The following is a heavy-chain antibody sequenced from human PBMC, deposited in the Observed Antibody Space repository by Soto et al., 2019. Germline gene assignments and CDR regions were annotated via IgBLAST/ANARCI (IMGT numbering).Heavy chain of an antibody. V-gene: IGHV1-58*01. Sequence: SVKVSCKASGFTFTSSAVQWVRQARGQRLEWIGWIAVGSGNTNYAQKFQERVTITRDMSTSTAYMELSSLRSEDTAVYYCAASSYDFWSGYYWPPPHGMDVWGQGTTVTVSS. J-gene: IGHJ6*02. D-gene: IGHD3-3*01. CDR2: IAVGSGNT. CDR1: GFTFTSSA. CDR3: AASSYDFWSGYYWPPPHGMDV.